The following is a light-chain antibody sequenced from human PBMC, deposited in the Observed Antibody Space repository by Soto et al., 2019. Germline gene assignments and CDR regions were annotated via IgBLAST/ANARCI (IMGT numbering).Light chain of an antibody. CDR3: ATWDDSLSVL. Sequence: QSVLTQPPSASGTPGPRVTISCSGSSSNIGTNSVYWYQQLPGTAPKLLIYSNDQRPSGVPDRFSGSKSGTSASLAISGLRSEDEADYYCATWDDSLSVLFGGGTKLTVL. J-gene: IGLJ3*02. CDR2: SND. V-gene: IGLV1-47*02. CDR1: SSNIGTNS.